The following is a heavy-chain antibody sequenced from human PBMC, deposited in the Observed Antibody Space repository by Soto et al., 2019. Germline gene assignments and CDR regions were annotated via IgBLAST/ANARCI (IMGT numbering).Heavy chain of an antibody. CDR2: IKSKTDGGTT. CDR1: GFTFSNAW. J-gene: IGHJ4*02. D-gene: IGHD3-3*01. V-gene: IGHV3-15*01. Sequence: EVQLVESGGGLVKPGGSLRLSCAASGFTFSNAWMSWVRQAPGKGLEWVGRIKSKTDGGTTDYAAPVKGRFTISRDESKNTLYLQMNSLKTEDTAVYYCTTITIFGVVIISSGWGQGTLVTVSS. CDR3: TTITIFGVVIISSG.